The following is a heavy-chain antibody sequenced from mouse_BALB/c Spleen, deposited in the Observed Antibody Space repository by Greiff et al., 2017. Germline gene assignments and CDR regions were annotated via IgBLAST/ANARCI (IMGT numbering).Heavy chain of an antibody. Sequence: QVQLQQSGAELVMPGASVKMSCKASGYTFTDYWMHWVKQRPGQGLEWIGAIDTSDSYTSYNQKFKGKATLTVDESSSTAYMQLSSLTSEDSAVYYCAREGNYGGAWFAYWGQGTLVTVSA. CDR1: GYTFTDYW. CDR2: IDTSDSYT. V-gene: IGHV1-69*01. J-gene: IGHJ3*01. D-gene: IGHD2-1*01. CDR3: AREGNYGGAWFAY.